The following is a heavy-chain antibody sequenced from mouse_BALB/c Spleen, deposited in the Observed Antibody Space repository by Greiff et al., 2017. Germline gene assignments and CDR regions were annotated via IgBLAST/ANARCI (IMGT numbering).Heavy chain of an antibody. CDR2: IYPGNVNT. CDR1: GYTFTSYY. V-gene: IGHV1S56*01. Sequence: VKLQESGPELVKPGASVRISCKASGYTFTSYYIHWVKQRPGQGLEWIGWIYPGNVNTKYNEKFKGKATLTADKSSSTAYMQLSSLTSEDSAVYFCARGGDLYYYAMDYWGQGTSVTVSS. J-gene: IGHJ4*01. CDR3: ARGGDLYYYAMDY. D-gene: IGHD2-13*01.